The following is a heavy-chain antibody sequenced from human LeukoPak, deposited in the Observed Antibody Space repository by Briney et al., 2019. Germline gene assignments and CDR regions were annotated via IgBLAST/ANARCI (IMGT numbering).Heavy chain of an antibody. V-gene: IGHV7-4-1*02. CDR3: ARELYYDFWSGAFDI. Sequence: ASVKVSCKASGYTLTSYGMNWVRQAPGQGLEWMGWINTNTGSPTYAQGFTGRFVFSLDTSVSTAYLQISSLKAEDTAVYYCARELYYDFWSGAFDIWGQGTMVTVSS. CDR2: INTNTGSP. J-gene: IGHJ3*02. D-gene: IGHD3-3*01. CDR1: GYTLTSYG.